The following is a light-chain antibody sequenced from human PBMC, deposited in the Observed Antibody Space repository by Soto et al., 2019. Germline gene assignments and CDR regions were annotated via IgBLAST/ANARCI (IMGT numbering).Light chain of an antibody. CDR1: QGVTTN. CDR3: QQYNTWPLT. Sequence: EIVMPQSPATLSVSPGERATLSCRASQGVTTNLAWYQQKPGQAPRLLIYGASTRATGIPARFSGSGSGTEFTLTISSLQSEDFAVYYCQQYNTWPLTFGGGTKVEIK. J-gene: IGKJ4*01. V-gene: IGKV3-15*01. CDR2: GAS.